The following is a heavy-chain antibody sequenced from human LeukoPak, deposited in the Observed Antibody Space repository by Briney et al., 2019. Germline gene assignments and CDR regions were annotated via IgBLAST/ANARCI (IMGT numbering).Heavy chain of an antibody. J-gene: IGHJ4*02. V-gene: IGHV1-2*06. CDR1: GGTFSSYA. CDR3: ARDHFAGTYSNHY. Sequence: ASVKVSCKASGGTFSSYAISWVRQAPGQGLEWMGRINPNSGGTSSAEKFQGRVTMTRDTSITTAYMELSRLTSDDTAVYYCARDHFAGTYSNHYWGQGTLVTVSS. CDR2: INPNSGGT. D-gene: IGHD4-11*01.